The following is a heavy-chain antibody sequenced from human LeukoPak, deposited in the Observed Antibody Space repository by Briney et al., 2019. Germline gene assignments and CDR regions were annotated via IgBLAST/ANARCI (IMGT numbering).Heavy chain of an antibody. J-gene: IGHJ3*02. V-gene: IGHV5-51*01. D-gene: IGHD3-22*01. CDR1: GYSFTSYW. CDR2: IYPGDSDT. CDR3: ARMYDSSGPIPHDAFDI. Sequence: GESLKISCKGSGYSFTSYWIGWVRQMPGKGLEWMGIIYPGDSDTRYSPSFQGQVTISADKSISTAYLQWSGLKASDTAMYYCARMYDSSGPIPHDAFDIWGQGTMVTVSS.